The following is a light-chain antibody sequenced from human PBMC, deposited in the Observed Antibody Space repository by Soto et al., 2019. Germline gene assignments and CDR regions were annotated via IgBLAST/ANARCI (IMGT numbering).Light chain of an antibody. CDR1: SSDVGGYNY. Sequence: QSALTQPPSASGSPRQSVTISCTGTSSDVGGYNYVSWYQQCPGRAPKLMIYEVTKRPSGVPDRFSGSKSGNTASLTVSGLQAEDEADYYCSSYAASNNFYFVFGGGTKLTVL. V-gene: IGLV2-8*01. J-gene: IGLJ3*02. CDR2: EVT. CDR3: SSYAASNNFYFV.